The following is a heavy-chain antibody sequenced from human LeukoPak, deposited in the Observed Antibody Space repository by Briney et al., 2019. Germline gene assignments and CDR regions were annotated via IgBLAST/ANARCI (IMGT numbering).Heavy chain of an antibody. CDR2: ISSSGGTI. J-gene: IGHJ4*02. Sequence: PGGSLRLSCAASGFTFSDYYMSWIRQAPGKGLEWVSYISSSGGTIYYADSVKGRFTISRDNAKNSLYLQMNTLRAEDTAVYYCARVDYGDYSGEDYWGQGTLVTVSS. V-gene: IGHV3-11*04. CDR3: ARVDYGDYSGEDY. D-gene: IGHD4-17*01. CDR1: GFTFSDYY.